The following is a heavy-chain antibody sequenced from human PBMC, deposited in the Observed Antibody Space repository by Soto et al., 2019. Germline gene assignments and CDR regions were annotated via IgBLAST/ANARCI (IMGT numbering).Heavy chain of an antibody. Sequence: GASVKVSCKASGYTFTSYPMHWVRQAPGQRLEWMGWINVGNGNTKYSQKFQGRVTITRDTSASTAYMELSSLRSEDTAVYYCARRKGYSSGHARTTLYYFDYWGQGTLVTVSS. CDR1: GYTFTSYP. J-gene: IGHJ4*02. D-gene: IGHD6-19*01. CDR3: ARRKGYSSGHARTTLYYFDY. CDR2: INVGNGNT. V-gene: IGHV1-3*01.